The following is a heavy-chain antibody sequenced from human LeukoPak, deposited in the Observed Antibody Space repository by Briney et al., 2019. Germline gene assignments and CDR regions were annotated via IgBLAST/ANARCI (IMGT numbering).Heavy chain of an antibody. CDR1: GFTFSSYA. Sequence: GGSLRLSCAASGFTFSSYAMHWVRQAPGKGLEYVSAISGNGGSTYYANSVKGRFTISRDNSKNTLYLQMGSLRAEDMAVYYCARAGDDYVWGSYRYRAFDIWGQGTMVTVSS. CDR3: ARAGDDYVWGSYRYRAFDI. V-gene: IGHV3-64*01. D-gene: IGHD3-16*02. J-gene: IGHJ3*02. CDR2: ISGNGGST.